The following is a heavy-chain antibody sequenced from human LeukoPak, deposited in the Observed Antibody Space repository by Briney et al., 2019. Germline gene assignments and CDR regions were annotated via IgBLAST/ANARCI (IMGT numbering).Heavy chain of an antibody. CDR3: AKDSGGNQFSYYMDV. J-gene: IGHJ6*03. V-gene: IGHV3-30*02. D-gene: IGHD4-23*01. CDR1: GFTFSNYG. Sequence: GGSLRLSCAASGFTFSNYGIHWVRQAPGKGLEWVAFIWYDGSNKYYADSVKGRFTISRDNSKNKLYLQMNSLRAEDTAVYYCAKDSGGNQFSYYMDVWSKGTTVTVSS. CDR2: IWYDGSNK.